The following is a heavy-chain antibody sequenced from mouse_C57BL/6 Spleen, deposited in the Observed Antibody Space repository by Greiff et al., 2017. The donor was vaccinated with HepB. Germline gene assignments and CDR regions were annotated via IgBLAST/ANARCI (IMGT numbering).Heavy chain of an antibody. D-gene: IGHD1-1*01. CDR2: IDPSDSET. J-gene: IGHJ3*01. CDR3: SRSGYAGYGSGWFAY. V-gene: IGHV1-52*01. Sequence: QVQLQQPGAELVRPGSSVKLSCKASGYTFTSYWMHWVKQRPIQGLEWIGNIDPSDSETHYNQKFKDKATLTVDKSSSTAYMQLSSLTSEDSAVYYCSRSGYAGYGSGWFAYWGQGTLVTVSA. CDR1: GYTFTSYW.